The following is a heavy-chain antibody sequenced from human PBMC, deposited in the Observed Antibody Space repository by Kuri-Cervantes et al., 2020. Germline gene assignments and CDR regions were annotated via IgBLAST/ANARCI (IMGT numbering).Heavy chain of an antibody. CDR1: GGSISSSSYY. D-gene: IGHD4-17*01. Sequence: SETLSLTCTVSGGSISSSSYYWGWIRQPPGKGLEWIGSIYYSGSTYYNPSPKSRVTISVDTSKNQFSLKLSSVTAADTAVYYCARDLFIYGDYFGWGQGTLVTVSS. V-gene: IGHV4-39*07. J-gene: IGHJ4*02. CDR2: IYYSGST. CDR3: ARDLFIYGDYFG.